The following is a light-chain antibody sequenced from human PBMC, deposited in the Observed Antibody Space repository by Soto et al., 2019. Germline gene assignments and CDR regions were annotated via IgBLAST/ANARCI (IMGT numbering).Light chain of an antibody. CDR2: DAS. CDR3: LQHNSYPWT. J-gene: IGKJ1*01. V-gene: IGKV1-9*01. Sequence: GDRVTITCLASQTISTWMAWYQQKPGKAPKLLVYDASTLQSGVASRFSGSGSGTEFTLTISSLQPEDFATYYCLQHNSYPWTFGQGTKVDIK. CDR1: QTISTW.